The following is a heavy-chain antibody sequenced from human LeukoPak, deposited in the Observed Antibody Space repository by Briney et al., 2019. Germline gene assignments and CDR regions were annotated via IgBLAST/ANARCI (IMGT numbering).Heavy chain of an antibody. D-gene: IGHD3-3*01. CDR2: INPSGGST. V-gene: IGHV1-46*01. CDR1: GYSFTSYF. Sequence: ASVKVSFKASGYSFTSYFMHWVRQAPGQGLEWMGIINPSGGSTGYAQKFQGRVTMTRDTSTNTVYIELSSLRSEDTAVYYCARGGLTIFGVVFYWGQGTLVTVSS. CDR3: ARGGLTIFGVVFY. J-gene: IGHJ4*02.